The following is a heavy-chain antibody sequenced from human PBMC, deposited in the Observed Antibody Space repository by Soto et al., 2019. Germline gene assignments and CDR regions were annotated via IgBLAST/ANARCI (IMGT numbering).Heavy chain of an antibody. J-gene: IGHJ4*02. V-gene: IGHV4-59*08. CDR2: IYYSGST. D-gene: IGHD3-3*01. CDR1: GGSISTYY. CDR3: ARGGWRHIDY. Sequence: SETVLTCTVSGGSISTYYWSWIRQPPGKGLEWIGYIYYSGSTNYNPSLKIRVTISVDTSKNQFSLKLSSVTAADTAVYYCARGGWRHIDYWGQGTLVTVSS.